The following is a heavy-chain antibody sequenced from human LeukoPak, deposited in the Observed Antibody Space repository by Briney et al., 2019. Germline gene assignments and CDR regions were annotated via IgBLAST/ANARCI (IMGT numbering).Heavy chain of an antibody. V-gene: IGHV3-23*01. CDR1: GFTFSNSA. Sequence: GGSLRLSCAASGFTFSNSAMSWVRQAPGKGLEWVSTLSGSGITTYYADSVKGRFTISRDNSKHTLYLQMNRLEAGDKAVYYCAKGIYSSGWSYFDYWGHGTLVTVSS. CDR2: LSGSGITT. D-gene: IGHD6-19*01. CDR3: AKGIYSSGWSYFDY. J-gene: IGHJ4*01.